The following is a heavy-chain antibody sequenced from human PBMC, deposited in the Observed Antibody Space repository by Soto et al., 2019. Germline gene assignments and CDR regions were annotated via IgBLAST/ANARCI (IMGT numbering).Heavy chain of an antibody. D-gene: IGHD6-19*01. CDR2: ISGNGGST. CDR1: GFTFNNYA. J-gene: IGHJ5*02. Sequence: GGSLRLSCAASGFTFNNYAMSWVRQAPGKGLEWVSAISGNGGSTYYADSVKGRFTISRDNSKNTLYLQMNSLRAEDTAVYYCARGYSSKFDPWGQGTLVTVSS. CDR3: ARGYSSKFDP. V-gene: IGHV3-23*01.